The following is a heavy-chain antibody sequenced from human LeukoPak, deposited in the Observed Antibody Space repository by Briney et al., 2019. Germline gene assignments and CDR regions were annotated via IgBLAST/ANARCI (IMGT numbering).Heavy chain of an antibody. J-gene: IGHJ3*02. CDR2: ISGSGGNT. CDR1: GFTFSIYA. V-gene: IGHV3-23*01. Sequence: PGGSLRLSCAASGFTFSIYAMSWVRQAPGKGLEWVSAISGSGGNTYYADSVKGRFTISRDNSKNTLWLQMNSLRAEDTAVYFCAKDLGYYDSSGYTGPLDAFDIWGQGTMVTVSS. CDR3: AKDLGYYDSSGYTGPLDAFDI. D-gene: IGHD3-22*01.